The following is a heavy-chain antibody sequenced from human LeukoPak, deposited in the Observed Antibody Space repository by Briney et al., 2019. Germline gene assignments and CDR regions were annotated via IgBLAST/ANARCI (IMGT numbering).Heavy chain of an antibody. CDR2: ISYDGSNK. CDR1: GFTFSSYG. V-gene: IGHV3-30*03. J-gene: IGHJ5*02. D-gene: IGHD1-26*01. CDR3: ARDTRSLIDH. Sequence: PGGSLRLSCAASGFTFSSYGMHWVRQAPGKGLEWVAVISYDGSNKYYADSVKGRFTISRDNAKNSLYLHMNSLRADDTAVYYCARDTRSLIDHWGQGTLVTVSS.